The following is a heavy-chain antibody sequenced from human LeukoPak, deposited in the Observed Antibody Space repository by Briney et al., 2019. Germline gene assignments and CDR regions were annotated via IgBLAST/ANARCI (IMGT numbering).Heavy chain of an antibody. Sequence: GGSLRLSCAASGFIFSNYGMHWVRQAPGKGPKWVAVISHDGRTEFYADSVKGRFTISRDNSKNTLDLQMFSLRAEDTAVYYCAKEPTSYSSGWYFHHWGQGTLVTVSS. CDR2: ISHDGRTE. J-gene: IGHJ1*01. CDR3: AKEPTSYSSGWYFHH. D-gene: IGHD6-25*01. CDR1: GFIFSNYG. V-gene: IGHV3-30*18.